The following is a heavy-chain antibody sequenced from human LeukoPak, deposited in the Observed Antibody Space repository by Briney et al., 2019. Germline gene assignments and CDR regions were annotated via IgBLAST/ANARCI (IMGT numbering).Heavy chain of an antibody. CDR3: ATRDDYGDYGPRSSYYYYGMDV. CDR1: GYTLTELS. V-gene: IGHV1-24*01. J-gene: IGHJ6*02. CDR2: FYPEDGET. D-gene: IGHD4-17*01. Sequence: ASVKVSCKVSGYTLTELSMHWVRQAPGKGLGWMGGFYPEDGETIYAQKFQGRVTMTEDTSTDTAYMELSSLRSEDTAVYYCATRDDYGDYGPRSSYYYYGMDVWGQGTTVTVSS.